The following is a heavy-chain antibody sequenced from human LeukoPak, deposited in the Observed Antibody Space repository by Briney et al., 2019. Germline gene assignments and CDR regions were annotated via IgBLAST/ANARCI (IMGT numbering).Heavy chain of an antibody. V-gene: IGHV1-18*01. CDR2: ISAYNGNT. J-gene: IGHJ4*02. CDR3: ARDTLPTMVRGVTPFDY. D-gene: IGHD3-10*01. CDR1: GYTFISYG. Sequence: ASVKVSCKTSGYTFISYGISWVRQAPGQGLEWMGWISAYNGNTQYAQKFQGRVTMTTDTSTSTAYMELRSLRSDDTAVYYCARDTLPTMVRGVTPFDYWGQGTLVTVSS.